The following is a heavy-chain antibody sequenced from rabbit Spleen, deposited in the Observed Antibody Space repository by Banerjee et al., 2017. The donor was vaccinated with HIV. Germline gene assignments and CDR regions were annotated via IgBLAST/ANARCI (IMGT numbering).Heavy chain of an antibody. V-gene: IGHV1S40*01. D-gene: IGHD8-1*01. Sequence: QSLEESGGDLVKPGASLTLTCTASGVSFSNNHYMCWVRQAPGKGLEWIACIEGGSSAFSYFATWAKGRFTISKTSSTTVTLQMTSLTAADTATYFCARDSGSSFSSYGMDLWGPGHPGHRL. CDR3: ARDSGSSFSSYGMDL. CDR1: GVSFSNNHY. J-gene: IGHJ6*01. CDR2: IEGGSSAFS.